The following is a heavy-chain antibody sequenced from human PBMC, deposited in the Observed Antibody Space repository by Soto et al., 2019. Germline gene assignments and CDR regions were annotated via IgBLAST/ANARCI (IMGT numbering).Heavy chain of an antibody. D-gene: IGHD3-16*01. CDR3: ARAPSEYIWGSYLRYYEY. CDR2: ISGTTGHA. Sequence: EVQILESGGGLVQPGGSLRLSCAASGFPFSNYAMAWVRQAPGKGLEWVSAISGTTGHAFYADSVMDRFTISRDNSKNTLYLQMDSLRAEDTAVYHCARAPSEYIWGSYLRYYEYWGQGTLVTVSS. J-gene: IGHJ4*02. CDR1: GFPFSNYA. V-gene: IGHV3-23*01.